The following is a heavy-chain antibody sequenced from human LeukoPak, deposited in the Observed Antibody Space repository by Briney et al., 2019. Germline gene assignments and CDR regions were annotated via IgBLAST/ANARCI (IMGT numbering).Heavy chain of an antibody. J-gene: IGHJ5*02. CDR2: INHSGST. Sequence: PSETLSLTCAVHGGSFSGYYWSWIRQPQGKGLEWIGEINHSGSTNYNPSLKSRVTISVDTSKNQFSLKLSSVTTADTAVYYCARTYYYDSSGFYHIRWFDPWGQGTLVTVSS. CDR1: GGSFSGYY. CDR3: ARTYYYDSSGFYHIRWFDP. V-gene: IGHV4-34*01. D-gene: IGHD3-22*01.